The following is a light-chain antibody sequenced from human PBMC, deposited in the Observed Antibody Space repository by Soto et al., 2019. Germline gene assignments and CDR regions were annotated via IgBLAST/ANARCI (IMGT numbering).Light chain of an antibody. Sequence: QSALTQPASVSGSLGQSITISCSGISGDGGNYNFVSWYQQHPGKAPKLMIYEGSKRPSGVFNRFSGSKSGNTASLTISGLQAEDEADYYCSSYAGRSTWVFGGGTKVTVL. V-gene: IGLV2-23*01. J-gene: IGLJ3*02. CDR2: EGS. CDR1: SGDGGNYNF. CDR3: SSYAGRSTWV.